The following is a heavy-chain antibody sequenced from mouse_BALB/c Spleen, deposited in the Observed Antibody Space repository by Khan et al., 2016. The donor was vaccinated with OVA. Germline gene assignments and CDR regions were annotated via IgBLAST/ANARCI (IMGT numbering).Heavy chain of an antibody. CDR2: INPNNGGS. CDR1: GYTFTSYY. D-gene: IGHD2-2*01. J-gene: IGHJ3*01. Sequence: QVQLQQPGAELVKPGASVKLSCKASGYTFTSYYMYWVKQRPGQGLEWIGEINPNNGGSNCNEKFKSKATLTVDKSSSTAYMQLSSLTSEDSAVYYCTRSGYGSFAYWGQGTLVTGSA. CDR3: TRSGYGSFAY. V-gene: IGHV1S81*02.